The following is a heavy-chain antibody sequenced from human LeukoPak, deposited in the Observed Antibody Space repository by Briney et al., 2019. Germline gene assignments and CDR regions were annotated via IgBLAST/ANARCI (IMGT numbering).Heavy chain of an antibody. J-gene: IGHJ6*02. CDR1: GYTLTELS. CDR2: FDPEDGET. Sequence: GASVKVSCKVSGYTLTELSMHWVRQAPGKGLEWMGGFDPEDGETIYAQKFQGRVTMTEDTSTDTAYMELSSLRSEDTAVYYRATGYCSGGSCYATYYYGMDVWGQGTTVTVSS. CDR3: ATGYCSGGSCYATYYYGMDV. D-gene: IGHD2-15*01. V-gene: IGHV1-24*01.